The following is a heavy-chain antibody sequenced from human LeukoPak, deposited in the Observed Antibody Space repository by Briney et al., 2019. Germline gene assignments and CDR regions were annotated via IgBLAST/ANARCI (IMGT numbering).Heavy chain of an antibody. CDR3: ARGVPYSGSYGGYYYYMDV. CDR2: IIPIFGTA. V-gene: IGHV1-69*05. D-gene: IGHD1-26*01. CDR1: GGTFSSYA. Sequence: ASVKVSCKASGGTFSSYAISWVRQAPGQGLEWMGGIIPIFGTANYAQKFQGRVTITTDESTSTAYMELSRLRSDDTAVYYCARGVPYSGSYGGYYYYMDVWGKGTTVTVSS. J-gene: IGHJ6*03.